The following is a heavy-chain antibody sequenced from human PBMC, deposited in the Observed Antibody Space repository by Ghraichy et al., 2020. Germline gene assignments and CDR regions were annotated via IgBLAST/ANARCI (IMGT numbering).Heavy chain of an antibody. CDR1: GFSLTTAGMG. CDR3: ARIDRNSYAKELPFFDY. D-gene: IGHD5-18*01. J-gene: IGHJ4*02. V-gene: IGHV2-26*01. Sequence: SGPTLVKPTETLTLTCTVSGFSLTTAGMGVSWIRQPPGKALEWLAHIFSNDEKPHRTSLKSRLTISKDTSKSQVVLTLTNMDPGDTATYYCARIDRNSYAKELPFFDYWGQGILVTVSS. CDR2: IFSNDEK.